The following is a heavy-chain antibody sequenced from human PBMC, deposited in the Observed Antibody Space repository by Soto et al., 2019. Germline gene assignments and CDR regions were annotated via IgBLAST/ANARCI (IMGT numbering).Heavy chain of an antibody. CDR3: ARDHGGSPWFVGVYYFFGMDV. J-gene: IGHJ6*02. Sequence: EVQLVESGGDLVQPGGSLRLSCAASGFIFSDYTMTWVRQAPGRGLEFVSHISSSGGAIFYAESVKGRFTVSRDNAKNSLYLQMNSLRDDDTAVYFCARDHGGSPWFVGVYYFFGMDVWGQGTAVTVSS. V-gene: IGHV3-48*02. CDR2: ISSSGGAI. CDR1: GFIFSDYT. D-gene: IGHD1-26*01.